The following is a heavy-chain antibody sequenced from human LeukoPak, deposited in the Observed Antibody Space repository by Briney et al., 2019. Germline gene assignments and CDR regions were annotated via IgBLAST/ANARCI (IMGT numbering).Heavy chain of an antibody. J-gene: IGHJ4*02. Sequence: ASVKVSCKASGYTFTSYYMHWVRQAPGQGLEWMGIINPSGGSTSYAQKFQGRVTMTRDMSTSTVYMELSSLRSEDTAVYYCARDLIRRYYYDSSGYFDYWGQGSLVTVSP. CDR1: GYTFTSYY. D-gene: IGHD3-22*01. V-gene: IGHV1-46*01. CDR2: INPSGGST. CDR3: ARDLIRRYYYDSSGYFDY.